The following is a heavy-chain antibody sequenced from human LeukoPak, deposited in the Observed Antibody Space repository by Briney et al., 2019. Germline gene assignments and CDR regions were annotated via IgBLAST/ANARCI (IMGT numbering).Heavy chain of an antibody. Sequence: SETLSLTCTVSGGSISSYYWSWIRQPAGKGLEWIGRIYTSGSTNYNPSLKSRVTISVDTSKNQFSLKLSSVTAADTAVYYCASTGYSSSWYYYYMDVWGKGTTVTISS. CDR3: ASTGYSSSWYYYYMDV. D-gene: IGHD6-13*01. J-gene: IGHJ6*03. CDR1: GGSISSYY. CDR2: IYTSGST. V-gene: IGHV4-4*07.